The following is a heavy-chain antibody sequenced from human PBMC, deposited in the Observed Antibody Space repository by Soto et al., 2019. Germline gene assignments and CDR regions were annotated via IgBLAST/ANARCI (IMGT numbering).Heavy chain of an antibody. J-gene: IGHJ4*02. CDR1: GYNFAGYW. CDR2: IYPSDSDT. CDR3: ARGGVSTRTFDY. Sequence: PGESLKISCKGSGYNFAGYWIAWVRQMPGKGLELMGIIYPSDSDTRYRPSFQGQITISADKSISSAYLQWSSLRASDTAMYYCARGGVSTRTFDYWGQGTPVTVSS. V-gene: IGHV5-51*01. D-gene: IGHD3-3*01.